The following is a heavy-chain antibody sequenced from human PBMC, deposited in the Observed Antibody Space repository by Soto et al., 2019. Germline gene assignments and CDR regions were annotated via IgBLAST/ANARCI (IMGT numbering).Heavy chain of an antibody. V-gene: IGHV1-46*01. CDR1: GYTFTSYY. CDR2: INPSGGST. J-gene: IGHJ4*01. D-gene: IGHD2-15*01. CDR3: ARVYCSGGSCYGIDY. Sequence: ASVKVSCKASGYTFTSYYMHWVRQAPGQGLEWMGIINPSGGSTSYAQKFRGRVTMTRDTSTSTVYMELSSLRSEDTAVYYCARVYCSGGSCYGIDYWGHGTLVTVSS.